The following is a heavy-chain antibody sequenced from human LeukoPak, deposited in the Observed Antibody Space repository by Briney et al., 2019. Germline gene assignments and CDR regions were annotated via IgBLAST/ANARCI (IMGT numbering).Heavy chain of an antibody. CDR2: IYHSGST. CDR3: ARGVAVAGSTYFQH. V-gene: IGHV4-4*02. D-gene: IGHD6-19*01. J-gene: IGHJ1*01. Sequence: SETLSLTCAVSGGSISSSNWWSWVRQPPGKGLEWVGEIYHSGSTNYNPSLKSRVTISVDKSKNQFSLKLSSVTAADTAVYYCARGVAVAGSTYFQHWGQGTLVTVSS. CDR1: GGSISSSNW.